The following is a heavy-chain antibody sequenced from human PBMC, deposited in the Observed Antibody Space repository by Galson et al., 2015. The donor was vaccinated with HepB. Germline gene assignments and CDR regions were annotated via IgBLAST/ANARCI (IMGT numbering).Heavy chain of an antibody. CDR1: GFTFRSYE. CDR3: AKDRFRLRLGELSSPDY. CDR2: ISHGGNTI. Sequence: SLRLSCAASGFTFRSYEMNWVRQAPGKGLEWLSYISHGGNTIFYAGTVKGRFTISRDNARNSLYLQMNSLRAEDTAVYYCAKDRFRLRLGELSSPDYWGQGTLVTVSS. D-gene: IGHD3-16*02. J-gene: IGHJ4*02. V-gene: IGHV3-48*03.